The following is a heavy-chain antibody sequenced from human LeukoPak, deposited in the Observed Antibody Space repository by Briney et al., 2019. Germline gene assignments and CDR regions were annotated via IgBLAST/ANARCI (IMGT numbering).Heavy chain of an antibody. J-gene: IGHJ3*02. D-gene: IGHD1-26*01. CDR3: ARTRSRDRWELLYAFDI. V-gene: IGHV3-53*01. Sequence: GSLRLSCAASGFTVSSNYMSWVRQAPGKGLEWVSVIYSGGSTYYADSVKGRFTISRDNSKNTLYPQMNSLRAEDTAVYYCARTRSRDRWELLYAFDIWGQGTMVTVSS. CDR1: GFTVSSNY. CDR2: IYSGGST.